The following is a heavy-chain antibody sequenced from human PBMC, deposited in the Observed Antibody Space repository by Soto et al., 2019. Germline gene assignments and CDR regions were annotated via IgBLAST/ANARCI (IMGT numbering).Heavy chain of an antibody. CDR1: GFTVSSNY. V-gene: IGHV3-66*01. CDR3: ARNHFNDYGDFGWFDP. J-gene: IGHJ5*02. CDR2: IYSGGST. Sequence: GGSLRLSCAASGFTVSSNYMSWVRQAPGKGLEWVSVIYSGGSTYYADSVKGRFTISRDNSKNTLYLQMNSLRAEDTAVYYCARNHFNDYGDFGWFDPWGQGTLVTVSS. D-gene: IGHD4-17*01.